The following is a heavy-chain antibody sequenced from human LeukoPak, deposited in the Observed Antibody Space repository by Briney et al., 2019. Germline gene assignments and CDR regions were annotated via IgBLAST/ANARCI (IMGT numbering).Heavy chain of an antibody. CDR1: GFTFSSYA. V-gene: IGHV3-30-3*01. CDR2: ISYDGSNK. CDR3: AREMYYCDSSGYYPFDY. D-gene: IGHD3-22*01. Sequence: AGGSLRLSCAASGFTFSSYAMHWVRQAPGKGLEWVAVISYDGSNKYYADSVKGRFTISRDNSKNTLYLQMNSLRAEDTAVYYCAREMYYCDSSGYYPFDYWGQGTLVTVSS. J-gene: IGHJ4*02.